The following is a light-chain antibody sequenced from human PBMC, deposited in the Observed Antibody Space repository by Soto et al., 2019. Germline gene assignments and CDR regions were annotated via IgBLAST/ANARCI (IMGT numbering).Light chain of an antibody. CDR1: SRDVDAYDF. CDR2: EVS. J-gene: IGLJ1*01. Sequence: QSSLTQPRSVSGSPGQSVAISCTGTSRDVDAYDFVSWYQHHPGKAPKLIISEVSKRPSGVSHRFSGSKSGNTDSLTISGLQAEDEADYFCCSFAGSFYVFGTGTKLTVL. V-gene: IGLV2-11*01. CDR3: CSFAGSFYV.